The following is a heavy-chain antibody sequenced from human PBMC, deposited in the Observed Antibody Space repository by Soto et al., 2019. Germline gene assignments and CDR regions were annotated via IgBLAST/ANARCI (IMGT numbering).Heavy chain of an antibody. CDR2: IFHDGNT. Sequence: PSETLSLTCAVSVASIGSGGWCSWVRQPPGKGLEWIAEIFHDGNTNYSPSLKSRVTISVDKSQNQFSLNVYSVTAADTAVYYCASHAGWTGPDQWGQGTLVTVSS. J-gene: IGHJ5*02. D-gene: IGHD2-8*02. V-gene: IGHV4-4*02. CDR3: ASHAGWTGPDQ. CDR1: VASIGSGGW.